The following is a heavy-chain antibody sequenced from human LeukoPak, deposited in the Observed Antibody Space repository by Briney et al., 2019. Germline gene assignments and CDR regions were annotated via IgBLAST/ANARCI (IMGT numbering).Heavy chain of an antibody. V-gene: IGHV3-66*01. CDR2: IYSGGTT. CDR1: GFTFSDYY. CDR3: ARDGGIGCSSTSCYVDY. Sequence: GGSLRLSCAASGFTFSDYYMAWIRQAPGKGLEWVSVIYSGGTTYYADSVKGRFTISRDNSKNTLYLQMNSLRAEDTAVYYCARDGGIGCSSTSCYVDYWGQGTLVTVSS. J-gene: IGHJ4*02. D-gene: IGHD2-2*01.